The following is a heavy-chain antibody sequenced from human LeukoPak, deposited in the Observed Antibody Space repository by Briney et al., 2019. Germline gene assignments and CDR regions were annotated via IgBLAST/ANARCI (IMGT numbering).Heavy chain of an antibody. CDR3: ANDNRRGRGYYSHDY. CDR1: GFTLSNYE. CDR2: ISSSGSTI. J-gene: IGHJ4*02. D-gene: IGHD3-22*01. Sequence: PGGSLTLSFAASGFTLSNYEMNWFRQAPGKGLDWVSYISSSGSTIYAASVKSRFTISRDNAKTSLYMQMNSVRAEHTPVYYSANDNRRGRGYYSHDYWGQGTLVTVSS. V-gene: IGHV3-48*03.